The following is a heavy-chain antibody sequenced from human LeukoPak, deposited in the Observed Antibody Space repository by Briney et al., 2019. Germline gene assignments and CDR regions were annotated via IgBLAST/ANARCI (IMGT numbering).Heavy chain of an antibody. Sequence: SETLSLTCAVYGGSFSGHYWSWIRQPPGKGLEWIGEINHSGSTNYNPSLKSRATISVDTSKHQFSLKLSSVPAADTAVYYCARAKQVGQPGPVDYWGQGTLVTVSS. V-gene: IGHV4-34*01. CDR3: ARAKQVGQPGPVDY. CDR2: INHSGST. J-gene: IGHJ4*02. D-gene: IGHD1/OR15-1a*01. CDR1: GGSFSGHY.